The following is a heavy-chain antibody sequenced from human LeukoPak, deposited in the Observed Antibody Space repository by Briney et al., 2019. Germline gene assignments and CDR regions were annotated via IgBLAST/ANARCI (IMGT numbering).Heavy chain of an antibody. V-gene: IGHV3-23*01. Sequence: GGSLRLSCAASGFTFSSYAMSWVRQAPGKGLEWVSAISGSGGCTYYADSVKGRFTISRDNSKNTLYLQMNSLRAEDTAVYYCAKERLPYGDYHLDYWGQGTLVTVSS. D-gene: IGHD4-17*01. CDR1: GFTFSSYA. CDR2: ISGSGGCT. CDR3: AKERLPYGDYHLDY. J-gene: IGHJ4*02.